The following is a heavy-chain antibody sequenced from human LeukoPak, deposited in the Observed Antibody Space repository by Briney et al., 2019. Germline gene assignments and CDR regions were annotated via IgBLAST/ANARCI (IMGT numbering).Heavy chain of an antibody. Sequence: SQTLPLTCTVSGGSISSGGYYWSWIRQHPGKGLEWIGYIYYSGSTYYNPSLKSRVTISVDTSKNQFSLKLSSATAADTAVYYCARGLTTVTPGENWFDPWGQGTLVTVSS. D-gene: IGHD4-11*01. V-gene: IGHV4-31*03. CDR3: ARGLTTVTPGENWFDP. J-gene: IGHJ5*02. CDR1: GGSISSGGYY. CDR2: IYYSGST.